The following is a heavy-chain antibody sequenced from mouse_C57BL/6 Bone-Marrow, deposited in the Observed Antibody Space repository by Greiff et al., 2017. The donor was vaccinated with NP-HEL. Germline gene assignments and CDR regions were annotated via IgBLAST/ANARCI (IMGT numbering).Heavy chain of an antibody. V-gene: IGHV1-82*01. D-gene: IGHD2-2*01. J-gene: IGHJ1*03. CDR1: GYAFSSSW. CDR3: ARPRLRRYFDV. CDR2: IYPGDGDT. Sequence: QVQLKESGPELVKPGASVKISCKASGYAFSSSWMNWVKQRPGKGLEWIGRIYPGDGDTNYNGKFKGKATLTADKSSSTAYMQLSSLTSEDSAVYFCARPRLRRYFDVWGTGTTVTVSS.